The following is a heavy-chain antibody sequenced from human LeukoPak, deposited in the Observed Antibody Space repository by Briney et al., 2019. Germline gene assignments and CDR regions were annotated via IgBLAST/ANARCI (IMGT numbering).Heavy chain of an antibody. D-gene: IGHD5-12*01. V-gene: IGHV1-69*06. CDR3: AAGDIVATTDDAFDI. CDR1: GYTFTGYY. J-gene: IGHJ3*02. CDR2: IIPIFGTA. Sequence: SVKVSCKASGYTFTGYYMHWVRQAPGQGLEWMGGIIPIFGTANYAQKFQGRVTITADKSTSTAYMELSSLRSEDTAVYYCAAGDIVATTDDAFDIWGQGTMVTVSS.